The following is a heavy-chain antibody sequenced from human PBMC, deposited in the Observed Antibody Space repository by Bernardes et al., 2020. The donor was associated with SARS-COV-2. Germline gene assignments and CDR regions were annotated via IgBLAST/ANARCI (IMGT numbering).Heavy chain of an antibody. CDR1: VGSLSGYY. V-gene: IGHV4-34*01. CDR2: INYSGST. D-gene: IGHD3-16*01. CDR3: VRAVWGIWYFDL. J-gene: IGHJ2*01. Sequence: SETLSLTCAVYVGSLSGYYWNWIRQPPGKGLEWIGEINYSGSTNYNPSLKSRVTISVDTSKNQFSLKLTSVTAADTAVYYCVRAVWGIWYFDLWGRGTLVTVSS.